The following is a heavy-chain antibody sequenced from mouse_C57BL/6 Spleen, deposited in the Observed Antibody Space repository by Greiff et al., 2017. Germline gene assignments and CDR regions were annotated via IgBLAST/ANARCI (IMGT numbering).Heavy chain of an antibody. D-gene: IGHD1-1*02. V-gene: IGHV1-53*01. J-gene: IGHJ4*01. CDR1: GYTFTSYW. CDR3: ARSTLWCGGAMDY. Sequence: QVQLQQPGTELVKPGASVKLSCKASGYTFTSYWMHWVKQRPGQGLEWIGKINPSNGGTNYNEKFKSKAKLTVDKSTSTAYMQLSSLTSEDSAVYYCARSTLWCGGAMDYWGQGTSVTVSA. CDR2: INPSNGGT.